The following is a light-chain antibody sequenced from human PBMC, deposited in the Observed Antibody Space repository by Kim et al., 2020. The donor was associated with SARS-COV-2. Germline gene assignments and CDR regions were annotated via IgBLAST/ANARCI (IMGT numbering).Light chain of an antibody. CDR3: QQYGSSPGRT. V-gene: IGKV3-20*01. Sequence: SPGERATLSCRASQSVSSSYLAWYQQKPGQAPRLLIYGASSRATGIPDRFSGSGSGTDFTLTISRLEPEDFAVYYCQQYGSSPGRTFGQGTKLEI. CDR2: GAS. J-gene: IGKJ1*01. CDR1: QSVSSSY.